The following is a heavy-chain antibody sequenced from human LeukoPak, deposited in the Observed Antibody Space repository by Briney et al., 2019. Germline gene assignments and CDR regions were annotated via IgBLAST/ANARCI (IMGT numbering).Heavy chain of an antibody. Sequence: TGGSLRLSSTPSGFTFADYAMSWVRQAPGKGLGWVGFIRSKTYGGTTEYAASVKGRFIISRDDSKSIAHLQMNSLKTEDTAMYYCTRDLSGYAKPIDNWGQGTLVIVSS. D-gene: IGHD5-12*01. J-gene: IGHJ4*02. CDR1: GFTFADYA. CDR2: IRSKTYGGTT. V-gene: IGHV3-49*04. CDR3: TRDLSGYAKPIDN.